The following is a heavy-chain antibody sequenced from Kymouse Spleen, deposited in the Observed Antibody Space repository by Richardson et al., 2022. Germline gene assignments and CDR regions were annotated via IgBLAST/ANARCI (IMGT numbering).Heavy chain of an antibody. CDR1: GGSISSSSYY. J-gene: IGHJ4*02. CDR3: ARYCSGGSCYLFDY. Sequence: QLQLQESGPGLVKPSETLSLTCTVSGGSISSSSYYWGWIRQPPGKGLEWIGSIYYSGSTYYNPSLKSRVTISVDTSKNQFSLKLSSVTAADTAVYYCARYCSGGSCYLFDYWGQGTLVTVSS. D-gene: IGHD2-15*01. CDR2: IYYSGST. V-gene: IGHV4-39*01.